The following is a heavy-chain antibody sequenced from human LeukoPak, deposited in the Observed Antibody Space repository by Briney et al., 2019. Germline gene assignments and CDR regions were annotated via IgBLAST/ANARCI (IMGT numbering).Heavy chain of an antibody. D-gene: IGHD6-13*01. V-gene: IGHV3-21*01. CDR3: ARAYNSSSWYYYYYYGMDV. J-gene: IGHJ6*02. Sequence: PGGSLRLSCTDSGFTFSNYWMNWVRQAPGKGLEWVSSISSSSSYIYYADSVKGRFTISRDNAKNSLYLQMNSLRAEDTAVYYCARAYNSSSWYYYYYYGMDVWGQGTTVTVSS. CDR2: ISSSSSYI. CDR1: GFTFSNYW.